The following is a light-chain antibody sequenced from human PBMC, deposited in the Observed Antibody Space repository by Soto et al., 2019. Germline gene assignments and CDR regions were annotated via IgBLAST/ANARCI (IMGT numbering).Light chain of an antibody. J-gene: IGLJ3*02. CDR1: VSDVGGYSY. CDR2: GVT. V-gene: IGLV2-14*01. Sequence: QSALTQPASVSGSPGQSITISCTGTVSDVGGYSYVSWYQHHPGKAPQLIIYGVTYRPSGVSSRFSGSKSGNTASLTISGLQAEDEADYYCSSYVSSSTVVFDGGTKLTVL. CDR3: SSYVSSSTVV.